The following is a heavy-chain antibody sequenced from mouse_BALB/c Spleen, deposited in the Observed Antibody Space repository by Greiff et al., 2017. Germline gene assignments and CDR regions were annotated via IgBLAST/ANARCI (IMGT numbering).Heavy chain of an antibody. CDR3: ARSGEVRGAY. CDR1: GYTFSSYW. D-gene: IGHD2-14*01. CDR2: ILPGSGST. V-gene: IGHV1-9*01. Sequence: QVQLQQSGAELMKPGASVKISCKATGYTFSSYWIEWVKQRPGHGLEWIGEILPGSGSTNYNEKFKGKATFTADTSSNTAYMQLSSLTSEDSAVYYCARSGEVRGAYWGQGTLVTVSA. J-gene: IGHJ3*01.